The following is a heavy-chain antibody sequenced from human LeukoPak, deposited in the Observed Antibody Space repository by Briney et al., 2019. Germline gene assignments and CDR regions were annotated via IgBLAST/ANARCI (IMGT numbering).Heavy chain of an antibody. Sequence: SETLSLTCTVSGGSISSYYLNWIRQPPGKGLEWIAYIYDGGNTNYNSSLKSRVTISIDTSKNQFSLKLSSVTAADTAMYYCASHSLTAAGIVRHWGQGTLVTVSS. V-gene: IGHV4-59*01. CDR3: ASHSLTAAGIVRH. J-gene: IGHJ1*01. D-gene: IGHD6-13*01. CDR1: GGSISSYY. CDR2: IYDGGNT.